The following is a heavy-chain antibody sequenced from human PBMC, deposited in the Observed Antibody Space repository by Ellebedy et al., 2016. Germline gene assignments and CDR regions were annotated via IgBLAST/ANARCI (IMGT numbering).Heavy chain of an antibody. CDR1: GFKFSGYS. Sequence: GGSLRLXCAISGFKFSGYSMSWVRQAPGKGLEWVSAISGSGGSTYYADSVKGRFTISRDNSKNTLYLQMNSLRAEDTAVYYCAKSPTVAGIWWFDPWGQGTLVTVSS. J-gene: IGHJ5*02. CDR3: AKSPTVAGIWWFDP. D-gene: IGHD6-19*01. CDR2: ISGSGGST. V-gene: IGHV3-23*01.